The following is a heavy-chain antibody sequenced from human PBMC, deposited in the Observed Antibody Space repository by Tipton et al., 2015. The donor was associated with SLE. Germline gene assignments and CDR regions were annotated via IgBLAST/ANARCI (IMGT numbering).Heavy chain of an antibody. D-gene: IGHD3-16*01. V-gene: IGHV3-33*01. CDR1: GFTFSTSA. J-gene: IGHJ6*03. Sequence: RSLRLSCAASGFTFSTSAMHWVRQAPGKGLEWVAVIWYDGSNKFYADSVKGRFTISRDNSKNTVSLQMNSLRVEDTAVYFCARLRFTYVVGEGDFFYMDVWGKGTTVTVSS. CDR3: ARLRFTYVVGEGDFFYMDV. CDR2: IWYDGSNK.